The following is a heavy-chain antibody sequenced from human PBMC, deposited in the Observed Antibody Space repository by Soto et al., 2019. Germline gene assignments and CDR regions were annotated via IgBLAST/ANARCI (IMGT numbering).Heavy chain of an antibody. D-gene: IGHD2-15*01. J-gene: IGHJ4*02. CDR3: ARPRYCSGGSCYSGDN. CDR1: GCVVISCN. V-gene: IGHV3-48*01. Sequence: HCGCVRLSGVSSGCVVISCNMIWVRQAPGKGLEWVSYISSSSSSIYYADSVKGRFTISRDNAKNSLYLQMNSLRAEDTAVYYCARPRYCSGGSCYSGDNWGQGTLVTDSS. CDR2: ISSSSSSI.